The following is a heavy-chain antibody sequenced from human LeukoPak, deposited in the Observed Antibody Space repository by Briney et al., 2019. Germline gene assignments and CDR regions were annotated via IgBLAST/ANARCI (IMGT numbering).Heavy chain of an antibody. Sequence: GGSLRLSCAASGFTFSDYSMNWVRQAPGKGLEWISYVGISSGNTKYADSAKGRFTISGDSAKNSVFLQMNNLRVEDTAVYYCARGHRYAFDTWGQGTLVTVSS. CDR3: ARGHRYAFDT. V-gene: IGHV3-48*04. CDR2: VGISSGNT. D-gene: IGHD5-12*01. CDR1: GFTFSDYS. J-gene: IGHJ4*02.